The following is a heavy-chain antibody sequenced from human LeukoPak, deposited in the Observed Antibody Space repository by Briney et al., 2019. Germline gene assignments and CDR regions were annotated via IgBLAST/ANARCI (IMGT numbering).Heavy chain of an antibody. CDR3: ARDRGAGYCSGGSCYYL. V-gene: IGHV4-59*01. CDR2: IYYSGST. D-gene: IGHD2-15*01. Sequence: PSETLSLTCTVSGGSISSYYWSWLRQPPGKGLEWIGYIYYSGSTNYNPSLKSRVTISVDTSKNQFSLELSSVTAADTAVYYCARDRGAGYCSGGSCYYLWSQGTLVTVSS. J-gene: IGHJ4*02. CDR1: GGSISSYY.